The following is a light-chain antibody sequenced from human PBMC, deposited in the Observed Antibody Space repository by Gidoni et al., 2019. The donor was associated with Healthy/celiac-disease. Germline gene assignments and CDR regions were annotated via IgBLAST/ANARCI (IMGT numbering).Light chain of an antibody. V-gene: IGKV3-11*01. Sequence: EIVLTPSPATLSFSPGDRATISCRASQSVSSYLTWYQQKPGQAPKLLIYAASKRHTGIPARFSGSGSGTDFTLTISSLQPEDFATYYCQQSNSTWTFGQGTKVDIK. CDR3: QQSNSTWT. CDR2: AAS. J-gene: IGKJ1*01. CDR1: QSVSSY.